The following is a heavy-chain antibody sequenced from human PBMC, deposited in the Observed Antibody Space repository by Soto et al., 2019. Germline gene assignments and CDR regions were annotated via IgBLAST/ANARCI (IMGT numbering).Heavy chain of an antibody. CDR2: IYYSGST. V-gene: IGHV4-30-4*02. CDR3: VKDLWDGDHH. CDR1: GGSISSGDYY. Sequence: SETLSLTCTVSGGSISSGDYYWSWIRQPPGKGLEWIGYIYYSGSTYYNPSLKSRVTISVDNSKNTLYLQMSSLRAEDTAVYYCVKDLWDGDHHWGQGTLVTVSS. J-gene: IGHJ5*02. D-gene: IGHD1-26*01.